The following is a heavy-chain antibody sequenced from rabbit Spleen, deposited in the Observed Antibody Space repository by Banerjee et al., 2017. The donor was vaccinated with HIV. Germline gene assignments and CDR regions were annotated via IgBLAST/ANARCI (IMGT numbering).Heavy chain of an antibody. V-gene: IGHV1S45*01. J-gene: IGHJ4*01. CDR1: GFYFSNNYV. CDR2: IYSNSGRA. CDR3: ELDGRGAIYSDGGCNL. D-gene: IGHD6-1*01. Sequence: QQQLEESGGGLVKPEGSLTLTYTASGFYFSNNYVMCWVRQAPGKGLEWIGCIYSNSGRARYANCVKSRITSSNASSTSVTLLTPRVTGLATATYACELDGRGAIYSDGGCNLWGPGTLVTVS.